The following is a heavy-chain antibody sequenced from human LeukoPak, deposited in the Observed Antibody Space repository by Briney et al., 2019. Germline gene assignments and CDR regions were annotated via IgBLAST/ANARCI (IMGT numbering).Heavy chain of an antibody. V-gene: IGHV1-24*01. CDR2: FDPEDGET. CDR1: GYTLTELS. Sequence: ASVKVPCKVSGYTLTELSMHWVRQAPGKGLEWMGGFDPEDGETIYAQKFQGRVTMTEDTPTGTAYMELSSLRSEDTAVYYCATGLTTVTTGWGQGTLVTVSS. J-gene: IGHJ4*02. CDR3: ATGLTTVTTG. D-gene: IGHD4-11*01.